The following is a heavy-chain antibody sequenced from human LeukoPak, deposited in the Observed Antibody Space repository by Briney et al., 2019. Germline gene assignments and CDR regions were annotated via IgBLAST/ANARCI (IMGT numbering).Heavy chain of an antibody. J-gene: IGHJ6*02. CDR3: ARGAFGFDYYYGMDV. V-gene: IGHV1-46*01. CDR2: INPSGGST. CDR1: GYTFTVYY. Sequence: ASVTVSCTASGYTFTVYYVHWVRQAPGQGLEWMGIINPSGGSTSYSQKFQGRVTMTRDTSTSTVYMELSSLRSEDTAVYYCARGAFGFDYYYGMDVWGQGTTVTVSS. D-gene: IGHD3-16*01.